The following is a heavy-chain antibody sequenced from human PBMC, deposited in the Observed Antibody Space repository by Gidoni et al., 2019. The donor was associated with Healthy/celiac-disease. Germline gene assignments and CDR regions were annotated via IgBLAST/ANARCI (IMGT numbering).Heavy chain of an antibody. CDR3: ARRQPGGDTVDY. D-gene: IGHD2-21*01. Sequence: EVQLVQFGAEVKMPCESLKISCKGSASTFTSYWIGWVRQMPGKGREWMGIIYPGDSDTRYSPSFQGQVTIAADKSISTAYLQWSSLKASDTAMYYCARRQPGGDTVDYWGQGTLVTVSS. CDR1: ASTFTSYW. V-gene: IGHV5-51*01. CDR2: IYPGDSDT. J-gene: IGHJ4*02.